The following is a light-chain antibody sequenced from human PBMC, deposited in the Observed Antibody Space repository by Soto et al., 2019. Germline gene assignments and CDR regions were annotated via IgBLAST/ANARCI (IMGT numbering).Light chain of an antibody. CDR3: AVWNDSMNGLYI. J-gene: IGLJ1*01. V-gene: IGLV1-44*01. CDR1: SSNSGRDT. CDR2: NEN. Sequence: QSVLTQPPSVSGAPGQRATISCTWGSSNSGRDTANRYQRHQETAPNRLTYNENQRPSGVTDRFSGSKSGTSGALSISGLQSEDEADYFSAVWNDSMNGLYISGTGTKVTVL.